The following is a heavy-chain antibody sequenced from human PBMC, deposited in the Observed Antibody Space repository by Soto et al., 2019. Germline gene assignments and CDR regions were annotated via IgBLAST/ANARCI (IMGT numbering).Heavy chain of an antibody. V-gene: IGHV4-61*01. D-gene: IGHD5-12*01. J-gene: IGHJ4*02. Sequence: SETLSLTCTVSDGSVSSGSYYWTWIRQPPGKGLEWIGYIYSSGSTLYNPSLKSRVIISVDTSMNQFSLKLSSVTAADTAVYYCARDSLAFFDSWGQGTLVTVSS. CDR1: DGSVSSGSYY. CDR3: ARDSLAFFDS. CDR2: IYSSGST.